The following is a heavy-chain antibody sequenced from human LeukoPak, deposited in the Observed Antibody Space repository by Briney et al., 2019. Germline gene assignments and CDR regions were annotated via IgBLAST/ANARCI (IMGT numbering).Heavy chain of an antibody. V-gene: IGHV3-48*01. D-gene: IGHD6-25*01. CDR2: IGTSSTTI. J-gene: IGHJ6*03. Sequence: GGSLRLSCAASGFTFSSYAMSWVRQPPGKGLEWVSNIGTSSTTIYYADSVKGRFTISRDNAKNSLYLQMNSLRADDTAVYYCARFAAGGSYYYYMDVWGKGTTVTVSS. CDR1: GFTFSSYA. CDR3: ARFAAGGSYYYYMDV.